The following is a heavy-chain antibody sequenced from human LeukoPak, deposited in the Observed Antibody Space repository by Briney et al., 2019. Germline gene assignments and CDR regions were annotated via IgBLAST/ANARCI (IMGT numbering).Heavy chain of an antibody. Sequence: GGSLRLSCAASGFTVSNNYMSWVRQAPGKGLEWVSAIYSGGSTYYADSVKGRFTISRDNSKNTLYLQMNSLRAEDTAVYYCAKDGRYSYGYYYYYYMDVWGKGTTVTISS. J-gene: IGHJ6*03. CDR2: IYSGGST. V-gene: IGHV3-66*01. D-gene: IGHD5-18*01. CDR3: AKDGRYSYGYYYYYYMDV. CDR1: GFTVSNNY.